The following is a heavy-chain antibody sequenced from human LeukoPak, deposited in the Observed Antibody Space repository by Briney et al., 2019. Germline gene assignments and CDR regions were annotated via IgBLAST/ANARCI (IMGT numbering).Heavy chain of an antibody. CDR2: ISSSSSYI. V-gene: IGHV3-21*01. CDR1: GFTFSSYS. J-gene: IGHJ3*02. CDR3: ASIPTVVVTAHDAFDI. Sequence: TGGSLRLSCAASGFTFSSYSMNWVRQAPGKGLEWVSSISSSSSYIYYADSVKGRFTISRDNAKNSLYLQMNSLRAEDTAVYYCASIPTVVVTAHDAFDIWGQGTMVTVSS. D-gene: IGHD2-21*02.